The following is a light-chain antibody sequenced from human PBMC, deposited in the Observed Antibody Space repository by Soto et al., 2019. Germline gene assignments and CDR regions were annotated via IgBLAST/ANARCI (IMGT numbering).Light chain of an antibody. Sequence: EIVLTQSPATLSLSPGERATLSCRASQSVRNYLAWYVQKPGQAPRLLISDTSNKATGILARLSGSGSGTDFALTSSCLGPEHVAVYYSQQRSTWLLTFGGETNLQIK. CDR1: QSVRNY. J-gene: IGKJ4*01. CDR2: DTS. V-gene: IGKV3-11*01. CDR3: QQRSTWLLT.